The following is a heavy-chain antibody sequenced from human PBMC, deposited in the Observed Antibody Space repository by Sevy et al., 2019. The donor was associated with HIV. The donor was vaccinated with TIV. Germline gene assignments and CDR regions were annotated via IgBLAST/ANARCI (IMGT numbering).Heavy chain of an antibody. V-gene: IGHV3-21*01. CDR1: GFTFSSYA. CDR2: ISSSSTYI. D-gene: IGHD3-22*01. J-gene: IGHJ4*02. CDR3: ASGSLDSTGYPFDY. Sequence: GGSLRLSCAASGFTFSSYAMSWVRQAPGKGLEWVSSISSSSTYIYYADSVRGRFTISRDNAKNSLYLQMHSLRAEDTAVYYCASGSLDSTGYPFDYWGQGTLVTVSS.